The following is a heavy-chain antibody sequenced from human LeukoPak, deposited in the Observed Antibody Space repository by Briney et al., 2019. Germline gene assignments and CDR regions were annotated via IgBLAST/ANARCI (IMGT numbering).Heavy chain of an antibody. Sequence: ASVKVSCKASGYTFTSYDINWVRQATGQGLEWMGWMNPNSGNTGYAQKFQGRVTMTRNTSLSTAYMELSSLRSEDTAVYYCARDPLKLKAFDIGGQGTMVTVSP. V-gene: IGHV1-8*01. J-gene: IGHJ3*02. CDR3: ARDPLKLKAFDI. CDR2: MNPNSGNT. D-gene: IGHD2-15*01. CDR1: GYTFTSYD.